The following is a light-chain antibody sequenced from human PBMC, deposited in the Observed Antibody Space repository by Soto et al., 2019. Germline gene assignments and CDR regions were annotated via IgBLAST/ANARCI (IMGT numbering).Light chain of an antibody. CDR3: MQPLQTPRT. CDR1: QSLLQSNGYNY. V-gene: IGKV2-28*01. J-gene: IGKJ1*01. Sequence: DIVMTQSPLSLPVTPGEPASISCRSSQSLLQSNGYNYLDWYLQKPGQSPQLLIYLGSNRSSGVPDRFSGSGSCTDFTLKISRVEAEYFGVYYCMQPLQTPRTFGQGTKVEIK. CDR2: LGS.